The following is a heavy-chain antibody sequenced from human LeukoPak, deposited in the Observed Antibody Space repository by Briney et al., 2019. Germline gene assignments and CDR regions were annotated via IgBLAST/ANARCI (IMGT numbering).Heavy chain of an antibody. CDR1: GFTFSSYG. D-gene: IGHD3-22*01. V-gene: IGHV3-30*03. CDR3: ARGEYYSDTSSYFDY. J-gene: IGHJ4*02. CDR2: ISYDGSNK. Sequence: GGSQGLSCAASGFTFSSYGMNWVRQAPGKGLEWVAVISYDGSNKYYADSVKGRFTISRDNSKNTLFVQMSSLRAEDTAVYYCARGEYYSDTSSYFDYWGQGTL.